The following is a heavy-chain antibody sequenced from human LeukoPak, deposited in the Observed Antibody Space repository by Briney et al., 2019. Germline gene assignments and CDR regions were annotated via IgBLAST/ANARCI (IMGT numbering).Heavy chain of an antibody. Sequence: SETLSLTCTVSGDSVSSGSYYWSWIRQPPGKGLEWIGYIYYSGSNNYNPSLKSRVTISVDTSKNQFSLKLSSVTAADTAVYYCAVLRYFDWAFDYWGQGTLVTVSS. CDR2: IYYSGSN. V-gene: IGHV4-61*01. CDR1: GDSVSSGSYY. CDR3: AVLRYFDWAFDY. J-gene: IGHJ4*02. D-gene: IGHD3-9*01.